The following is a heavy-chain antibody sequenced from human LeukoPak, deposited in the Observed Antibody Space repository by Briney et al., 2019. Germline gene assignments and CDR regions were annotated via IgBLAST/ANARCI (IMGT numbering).Heavy chain of an antibody. D-gene: IGHD6-19*01. CDR2: IYYSGST. V-gene: IGHV4-59*01. CDR3: ARAVAGRTNWFDP. Sequence: SETLSLTCTVSGGSISSYYWSWIRQPPGKGLEWIGYIYYSGSTNYNPSLKSRVTMSVDTSKNQFSLKLSSVTAADTAVYYCARAVAGRTNWFDPWGQGTLVTVSS. J-gene: IGHJ5*02. CDR1: GGSISSYY.